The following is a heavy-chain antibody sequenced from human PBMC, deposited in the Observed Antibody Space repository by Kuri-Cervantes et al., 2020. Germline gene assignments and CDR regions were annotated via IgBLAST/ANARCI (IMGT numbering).Heavy chain of an antibody. V-gene: IGHV3-11*01. D-gene: IGHD3-22*01. Sequence: LSLTCTVSGGSISSYYWSWIRQAPGKGLEWVSYISSSGSTIYYADSVKGRFTISRDNAKNSLYLQMNSLRAEDTAVYYCARAGGIVVVMFALDIWGQGTMVTVSS. CDR2: ISSSGSTI. J-gene: IGHJ3*02. CDR1: GGSISSYY. CDR3: ARAGGIVVVMFALDI.